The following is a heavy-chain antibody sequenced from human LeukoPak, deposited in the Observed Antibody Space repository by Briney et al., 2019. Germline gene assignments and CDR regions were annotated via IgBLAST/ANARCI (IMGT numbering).Heavy chain of an antibody. CDR1: GFTFSSYW. CDR2: IIGDGSST. CDR3: ARGGSGNYYTT. Sequence: GGSLRLSCAAWGFTFSSYWMFWVRQAPGKGLLWVSRIIGDGSSTSYAESVKGRFTISRDNAKNTLYLQMNSLRAEDTAVYYCARGGSGNYYTTWGQGTLVTVSS. D-gene: IGHD3-3*01. V-gene: IGHV3-74*01. J-gene: IGHJ5*02.